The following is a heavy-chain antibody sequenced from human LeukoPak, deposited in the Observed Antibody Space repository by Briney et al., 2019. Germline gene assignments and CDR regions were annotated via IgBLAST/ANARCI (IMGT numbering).Heavy chain of an antibody. CDR2: ISISSSTV. V-gene: IGHV3-48*01. J-gene: IGHJ5*02. Sequence: GGSLRLSCAASGFTFSSYDMNWIRQAPGKGLEWISYISISSSTVYYADSVKGRFTISRDNAKNSLYLQMNSLRAEDTAISYCARGPPLFDPWGQGTLVTVSS. CDR1: GFTFSSYD. CDR3: ARGPPLFDP.